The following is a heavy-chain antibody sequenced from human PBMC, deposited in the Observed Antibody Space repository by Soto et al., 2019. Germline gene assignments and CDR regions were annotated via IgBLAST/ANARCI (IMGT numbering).Heavy chain of an antibody. V-gene: IGHV4-59*08. CDR2: IYYSGST. CDR3: ARRYGGNLDY. CDR1: GGSSTRYY. D-gene: IGHD1-26*01. J-gene: IGHJ4*02. Sequence: SETLSLTCTVSGGSSTRYYCSWIRQPPGKGLEWIGYIYYSGSTNYNPSLKSRVTISVDTSKNQFSLKLSSVTAADTAVYYCARRYGGNLDYWGQGTLVTVSS.